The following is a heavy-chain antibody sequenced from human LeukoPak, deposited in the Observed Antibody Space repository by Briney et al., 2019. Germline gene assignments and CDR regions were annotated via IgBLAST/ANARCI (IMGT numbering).Heavy chain of an antibody. D-gene: IGHD5-18*01. V-gene: IGHV3-33*01. CDR1: GFTFSSYG. CDR2: IWYDGSNK. CDR3: ARGYSYGHGGFDY. Sequence: SGGSLRLSCAASGFTFSSYGMHWVRQAPGKGLEWVAVIWYDGSNKYYADSVKGRFTIPRDNSKNTLYLQMNSLRAEDTAVYYCARGYSYGHGGFDYWGQGTLVTVSS. J-gene: IGHJ4*02.